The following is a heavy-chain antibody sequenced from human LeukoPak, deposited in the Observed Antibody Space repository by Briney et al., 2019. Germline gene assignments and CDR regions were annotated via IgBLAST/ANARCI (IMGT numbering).Heavy chain of an antibody. Sequence: PGGSLRLSCAASGFTFRNCAVSWVRQAPGKGLEWVSGISGTGYNTYYADSVKGRFTISRDNSKNTLYQQMNSLGAEDTAVYYCAKHVSGSLFYFDYWGQRTLVTVSS. V-gene: IGHV3-23*01. CDR3: AKHVSGSLFYFDY. J-gene: IGHJ4*02. CDR1: GFTFRNCA. D-gene: IGHD3-10*01. CDR2: ISGTGYNT.